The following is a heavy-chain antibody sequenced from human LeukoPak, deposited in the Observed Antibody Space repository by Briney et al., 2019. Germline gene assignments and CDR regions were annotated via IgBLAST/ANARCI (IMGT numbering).Heavy chain of an antibody. J-gene: IGHJ4*02. CDR1: GFTFSTYA. CDR3: AREPSKYDDSSGYDY. Sequence: PGGSLRLFCAASGFTFSTYAMHWVRQAPGKGLEWVAVISYDGSNKYYAVSVKGRFTISRDNSKNTLYLRMNSLRAEDTAVYYCAREPSKYDDSSGYDYWGQGTLVTVSS. V-gene: IGHV3-30*03. CDR2: ISYDGSNK. D-gene: IGHD3-22*01.